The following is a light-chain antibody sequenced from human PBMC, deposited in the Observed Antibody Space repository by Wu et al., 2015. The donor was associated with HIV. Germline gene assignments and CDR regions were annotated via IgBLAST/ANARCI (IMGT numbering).Light chain of an antibody. CDR3: QQYTSYPLT. CDR1: QSINTW. V-gene: IGKV1-5*03. CDR2: KAS. J-gene: IGKJ4*01. Sequence: DVQMTQSPSTLSASVGDRVTITCRASQSINTWLAWYQQKPGKAPRVLIYKASNLQTGVPSRLSGSGSGTEFTLTINNLQPDDFATYYCQQYTSYPLTFGGGTKVDNK.